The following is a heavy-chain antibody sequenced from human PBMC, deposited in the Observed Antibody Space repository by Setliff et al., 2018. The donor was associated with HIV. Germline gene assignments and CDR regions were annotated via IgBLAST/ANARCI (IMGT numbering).Heavy chain of an antibody. CDR2: INHSGST. CDR3: NIYYYYYMDV. Sequence: SETLSLTCTVSGDSISSGSNYWNWIRQSPGKGLEWIGEINHSGSTNYNPSLKSRVTISIDTFKNQFSLNMSSVTAADTAVYYCNIYYYYYMDVWGKGTTVTVSS. V-gene: IGHV4-61*01. J-gene: IGHJ6*03. CDR1: GDSISSGSNY.